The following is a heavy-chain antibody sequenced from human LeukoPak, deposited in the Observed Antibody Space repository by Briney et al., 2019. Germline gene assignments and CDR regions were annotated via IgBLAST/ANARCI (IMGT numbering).Heavy chain of an antibody. Sequence: GASVKVSCKASGYTFTSYAMNWVRQAPGQGLEWMGWINTNTGNPTYAQGFTGRFVFSLDTSVSTAYLQISSLKAEDTAVYYCARGRPLSSGWYSSIGAMIFDYWGQGTLVTVSS. CDR3: ARGRPLSSGWYSSIGAMIFDY. CDR2: INTNTGNP. V-gene: IGHV7-4-1*02. D-gene: IGHD6-19*01. J-gene: IGHJ4*02. CDR1: GYTFTSYA.